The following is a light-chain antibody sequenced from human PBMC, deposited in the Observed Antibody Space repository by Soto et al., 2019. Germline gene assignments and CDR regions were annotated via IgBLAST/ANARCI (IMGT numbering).Light chain of an antibody. J-gene: IGLJ1*01. CDR2: DVS. CDR3: CSYAGSYTFDV. V-gene: IGLV2-11*01. CDR1: SSDVGGYNY. Sequence: QSVLTQPRSVSGSPGQSVTISCTGTSSDVGGYNYVSWYQQHPGKAPKLMIYDVSKRPSGVPDRFSGSKSGNTASLTISGLQAEHEADYYCCSYAGSYTFDVFGTGTKLAVL.